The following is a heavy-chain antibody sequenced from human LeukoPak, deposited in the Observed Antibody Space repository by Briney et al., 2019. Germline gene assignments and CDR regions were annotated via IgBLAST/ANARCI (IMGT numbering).Heavy chain of an antibody. CDR3: ARRSSDILTGPRAFDI. Sequence: SETLSLTCAVYGGSFSGYYWSWIRQPPGKGLEWIGEINHSGSTNYNPSLKSRVTISVDTSKNQFSLKLSSVAAADTAVYYCARRSSDILTGPRAFDIWGQGTMVTVSS. J-gene: IGHJ3*02. CDR1: GGSFSGYY. CDR2: INHSGST. D-gene: IGHD3-9*01. V-gene: IGHV4-34*01.